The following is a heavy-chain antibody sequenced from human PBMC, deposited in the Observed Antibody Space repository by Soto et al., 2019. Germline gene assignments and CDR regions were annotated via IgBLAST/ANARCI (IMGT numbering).Heavy chain of an antibody. CDR3: AREHVDTAMVSGVWFDP. D-gene: IGHD5-18*01. CDR2: TYHSGST. V-gene: IGHV4-30-2*01. J-gene: IGHJ5*02. CDR1: GGSISSGGYS. Sequence: SETLSLTCAVSGGSISSGGYSWSWIRQPPGKGLEWIGYTYHSGSTYYNPSLKSRVTISVDRSKNQFSLKLSSVTAADTAVYYCAREHVDTAMVSGVWFDPWGQGTLVTV.